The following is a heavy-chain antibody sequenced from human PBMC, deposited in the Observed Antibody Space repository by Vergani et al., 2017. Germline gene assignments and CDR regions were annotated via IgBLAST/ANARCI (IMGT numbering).Heavy chain of an antibody. CDR1: GGSISSYY. J-gene: IGHJ5*02. CDR3: ARANSWGSSSSYNWFDP. Sequence: QVQLQESGPGLVKPSETLSLTCTVSGGSISSYYWSWIRQPPGKGLEWIGYIYYSGSTNYNPSLKSRVTISLDTSKNQFSLKLSSVTAADTAVYYCARANSWGSSSSYNWFDPWGQGTLVTVSS. CDR2: IYYSGST. V-gene: IGHV4-59*01. D-gene: IGHD6-6*01.